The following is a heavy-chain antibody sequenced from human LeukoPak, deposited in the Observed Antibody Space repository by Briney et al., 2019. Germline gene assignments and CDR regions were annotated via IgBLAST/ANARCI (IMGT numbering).Heavy chain of an antibody. CDR1: GGSFSGYY. CDR2: INHSGST. V-gene: IGHV4-34*01. J-gene: IGHJ4*02. CDR3: AGLLLVGATPIDY. Sequence: SETLSLTCAVYGGSFSGYYWSWIRQPPGKGLEWIGEINHSGSTNYNPSLKSRVTISVDTSKNQFSLKLSSVTAADTAMYYCAGLLLVGATPIDYWGQGTLVTVSS. D-gene: IGHD1-26*01.